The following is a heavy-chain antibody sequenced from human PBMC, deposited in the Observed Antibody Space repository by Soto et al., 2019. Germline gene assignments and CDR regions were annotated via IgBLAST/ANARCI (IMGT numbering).Heavy chain of an antibody. V-gene: IGHV4-30-4*01. CDR1: GASITSGDYS. CDR2: IYHTGTT. CDR3: VREGLTMYGVLTPSFDP. Sequence: QVQLQESGPGLVKPSQTLSLTCTVSGASITSGDYSWNWIRQPPGKGLEWIGYIYHTGTTYYNPSLQSRVTISVDTSMNQFSLKLRSVTAADTAVYYCVREGLTMYGVLTPSFDPGGQGTLVTVSS. J-gene: IGHJ5*02. D-gene: IGHD3-3*01.